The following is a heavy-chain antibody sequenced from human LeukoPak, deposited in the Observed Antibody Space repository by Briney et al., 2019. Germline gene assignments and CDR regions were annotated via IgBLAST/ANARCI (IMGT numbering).Heavy chain of an antibody. Sequence: PGGSLRLSCAASGFTFSSYSMNWVRQAPGKGLEWVSSISSSSSYIYYADSVKGRFTISRDNAKNSLYLQMNSLRAEDTAVYYCARERYYDSSGYYYPDYWGQGTLVTVSS. CDR1: GFTFSSYS. V-gene: IGHV3-21*01. D-gene: IGHD3-22*01. CDR2: ISSSSSYI. J-gene: IGHJ4*02. CDR3: ARERYYDSSGYYYPDY.